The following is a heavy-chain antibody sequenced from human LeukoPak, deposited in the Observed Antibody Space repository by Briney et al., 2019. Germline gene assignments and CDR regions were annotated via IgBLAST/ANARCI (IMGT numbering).Heavy chain of an antibody. CDR2: IIPILGIA. CDR3: ASHYYGSGSYPMYGMDV. V-gene: IGHV1-69*04. CDR1: GGTFSSYA. J-gene: IGHJ6*02. Sequence: SVKVSCTASGGTFSSYAISWVRQAPGQGLEWMGRIIPILGIANYAQKFQGRVTITADKSTSTAYMELSSLRSEDTAVYYCASHYYGSGSYPMYGMDVWGQGTTVTVSS. D-gene: IGHD3-10*01.